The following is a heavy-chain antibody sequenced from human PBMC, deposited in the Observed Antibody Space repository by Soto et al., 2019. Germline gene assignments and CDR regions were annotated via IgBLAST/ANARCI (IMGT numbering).Heavy chain of an antibody. Sequence: QVQLVESGGGVVQPGRSLRLSCAASGFTFSSYGMHWVRQAPGKGLEWVAVIWYDGSNKYYADSVKGRFTISRDNSKNTLYLQMNSRRAEDTAVYYCARDVGDIVVVPAATGYYYYMDVWGKGTTVTVSS. CDR2: IWYDGSNK. CDR1: GFTFSSYG. V-gene: IGHV3-33*01. J-gene: IGHJ6*03. CDR3: ARDVGDIVVVPAATGYYYYMDV. D-gene: IGHD2-2*01.